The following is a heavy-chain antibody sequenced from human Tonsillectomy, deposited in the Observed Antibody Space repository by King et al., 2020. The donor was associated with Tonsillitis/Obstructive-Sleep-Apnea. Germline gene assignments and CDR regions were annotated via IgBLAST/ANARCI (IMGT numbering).Heavy chain of an antibody. CDR3: VHTPVLEGHVTGYFDF. Sequence: TLQESGPTLVKPPQTLTLTCTFSGFSLSTSGVGVGWIRQPPGKALEWLALIYWDGDKRYSPFLRSRLTITKDTSKNLVVLTMTNMDPVDTATYYCVHTPVLEGHVTGYFDFWGQGTLVTVSS. J-gene: IGHJ4*02. CDR2: IYWDGDK. V-gene: IGHV2-5*02. D-gene: IGHD2-21*02. CDR1: GFSLSTSGVG.